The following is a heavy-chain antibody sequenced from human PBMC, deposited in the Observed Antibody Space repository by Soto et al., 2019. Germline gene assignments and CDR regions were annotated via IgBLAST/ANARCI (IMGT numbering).Heavy chain of an antibody. Sequence: GGSLRLSCAASGFTVSSNYMSWVRQAPGKGLEWVSVIYSGGSTYYADSVKGRFTISRDNSKNTLYLQMNSLRAEDTAVYYCARETTVIYWYFDLWGRGTLVTVSS. V-gene: IGHV3-66*01. CDR2: IYSGGST. CDR1: GFTVSSNY. CDR3: ARETTVIYWYFDL. J-gene: IGHJ2*01. D-gene: IGHD4-17*01.